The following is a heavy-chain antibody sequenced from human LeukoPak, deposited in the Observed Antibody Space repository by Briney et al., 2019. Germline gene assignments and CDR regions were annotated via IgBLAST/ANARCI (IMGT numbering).Heavy chain of an antibody. Sequence: GGVLRLSCGAPGFTLRSQCQKWVRPAPGEGLELVSFLNSSNSYIYYADSVKGRFTISRDNAKNSLYLQMNSLRAEDTAVYYCARVYGPTAMVSFYYYGMDAWGQGTTVTVSS. J-gene: IGHJ6*02. CDR1: GFTLRSQC. V-gene: IGHV3-21*05. CDR3: ARVYGPTAMVSFYYYGMDA. D-gene: IGHD5-18*01. CDR2: LNSSNSYI.